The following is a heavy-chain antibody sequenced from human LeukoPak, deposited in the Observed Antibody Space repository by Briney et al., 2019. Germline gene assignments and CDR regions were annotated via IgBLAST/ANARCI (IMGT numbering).Heavy chain of an antibody. D-gene: IGHD3-16*01. CDR3: ARENGSTWGFFYYYYGMDV. V-gene: IGHV3-7*03. Sequence: GGSLRLSCAASGFTFSNYWMSWVCQAPGKGLEWVANIKQDGSEKYYVDSVKGRFTISRDNAKNSLYLQMNSLRAEDTAVYYCARENGSTWGFFYYYYGMDVWGKGTTVTVSS. CDR1: GFTFSNYW. J-gene: IGHJ6*04. CDR2: IKQDGSEK.